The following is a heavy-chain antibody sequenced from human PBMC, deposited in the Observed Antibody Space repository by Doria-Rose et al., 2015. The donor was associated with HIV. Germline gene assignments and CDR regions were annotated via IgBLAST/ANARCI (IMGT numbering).Heavy chain of an antibody. CDR1: ISSGYY. D-gene: IGHD6-19*01. CDR2: IYHRGST. V-gene: IGHV4-38-2*01. CDR3: AIYNGGWVQWPYFGY. Sequence: ISSGYYWGWIRQPPGKGLEWIGSIYHRGSTYYSPSLESRVTISVDTSKNQFSLKLSSVTAADTAVYYCAIYNGGWVQWPYFGYWGQGTLVTVSS. J-gene: IGHJ4*02.